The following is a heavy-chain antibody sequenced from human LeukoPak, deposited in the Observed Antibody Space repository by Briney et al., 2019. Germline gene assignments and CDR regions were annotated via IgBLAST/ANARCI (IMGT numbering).Heavy chain of an antibody. J-gene: IGHJ4*02. D-gene: IGHD3-3*01. CDR1: GFTFSSYS. V-gene: IGHV3-21*01. CDR2: ISSSSSYI. Sequence: GGSLRLSCAASGFTFSSYSMNWVRQAPGKGLEWVSSISSSSSYIYYADSVKGRFTISRDNAKNSLYLQMNSLRAEDTAVYYCARVEWMGRMDYWGQGTLITVSS. CDR3: ARVEWMGRMDY.